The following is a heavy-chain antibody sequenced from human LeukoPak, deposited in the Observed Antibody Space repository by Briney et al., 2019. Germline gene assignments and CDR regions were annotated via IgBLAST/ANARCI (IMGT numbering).Heavy chain of an antibody. V-gene: IGHV4-34*01. CDR1: GGSFSGYY. J-gene: IGHJ4*02. CDR2: INHSGST. D-gene: IGHD1-26*01. Sequence: TPSETLSLTCAVYGGSFSGYYWSWIRQPPGKGLEWIGEINHSGSTNYNPSLKSRVTISVDTSKNQFSLKLSSVTAADTAVYYCARIGSPVWETKPGVDYWGQGTLVTVSS. CDR3: ARIGSPVWETKPGVDY.